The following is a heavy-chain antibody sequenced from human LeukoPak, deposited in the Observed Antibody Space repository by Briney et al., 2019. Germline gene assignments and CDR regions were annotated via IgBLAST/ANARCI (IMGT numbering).Heavy chain of an antibody. J-gene: IGHJ4*02. CDR1: GFTFSSYA. V-gene: IGHV3-23*01. Sequence: PGGSLRLSCAASGFTFSSYAMSWVRQAPGKGLEWVSAISGSGGSTYYADSVKGRFTISRDNSKNTLYLQMNSLRAEDTAVYYCAKIGYCSGGSCYRIYGFDYWGQGTLVTVSS. CDR2: ISGSGGST. D-gene: IGHD2-15*01. CDR3: AKIGYCSGGSCYRIYGFDY.